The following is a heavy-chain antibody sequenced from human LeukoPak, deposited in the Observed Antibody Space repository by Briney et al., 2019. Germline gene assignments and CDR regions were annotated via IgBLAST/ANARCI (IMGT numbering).Heavy chain of an antibody. V-gene: IGHV1-58*02. Sequence: SVNVSCKASAFTFISGMQWVRQARGQRLEWIGWIGFGSCNTNYAQKFQERVTITRDMSTNTAYMELSSLRSEDPAVYYCAADSNDYFDYWGQGTLVTVSS. CDR2: IGFGSCNT. J-gene: IGHJ4*02. CDR1: AFTFISG. CDR3: AADSNDYFDY.